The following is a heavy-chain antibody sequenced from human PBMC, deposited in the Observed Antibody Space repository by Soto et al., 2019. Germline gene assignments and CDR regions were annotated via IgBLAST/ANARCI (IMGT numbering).Heavy chain of an antibody. D-gene: IGHD6-13*01. V-gene: IGHV1-46*01. Sequence: QVQLVQSGAEVKKPGASVKVSCRTSGYTFTHYYIHWVRQAPGPGLEWLGIINPASGSTNYAQDFQGRVTLTMDTSTTTVYMELSGLRAEDTAIFYYARDLAAGDHWGQGTLVTVSS. CDR2: INPASGST. CDR1: GYTFTHYY. J-gene: IGHJ4*02. CDR3: ARDLAAGDH.